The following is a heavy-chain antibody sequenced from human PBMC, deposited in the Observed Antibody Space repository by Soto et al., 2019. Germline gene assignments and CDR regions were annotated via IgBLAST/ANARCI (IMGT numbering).Heavy chain of an antibody. CDR3: ARYREPGIAVAGLDY. CDR2: IIPIFGTA. V-gene: IGHV1-69*01. Sequence: QVQLVQSGAEVKKPGSSVKVSCKASGGTFSSYAISWVRQAPGQGLEWMGGIIPIFGTANYAQKFQGRVTITADESTSTDYMELSSLRSEDTAVYYCARYREPGIAVAGLDYWGQGTLVTVSS. CDR1: GGTFSSYA. J-gene: IGHJ4*02. D-gene: IGHD6-19*01.